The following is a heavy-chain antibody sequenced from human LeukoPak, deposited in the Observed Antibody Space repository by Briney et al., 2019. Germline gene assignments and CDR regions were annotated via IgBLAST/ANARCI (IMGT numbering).Heavy chain of an antibody. CDR2: IYTSGST. V-gene: IGHV4-61*02. J-gene: IGHJ3*02. CDR3: ARDREGAPGFDI. D-gene: IGHD1-26*01. CDR1: GGSISSGSYY. Sequence: SQTLSLTCTVSGGSISSGSYYWSWIRQPAGKGLEWIGRIYTSGSTNYNPSLKSRVTISVDTSKNQFSLKLSSVTAADTAVYYCARDREGAPGFDIWGQGTMVTVSP.